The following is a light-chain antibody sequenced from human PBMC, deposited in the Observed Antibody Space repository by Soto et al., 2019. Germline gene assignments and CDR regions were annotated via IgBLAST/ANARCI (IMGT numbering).Light chain of an antibody. J-gene: IGKJ1*01. CDR1: QSIATTY. V-gene: IGKV3-20*01. Sequence: EIVVTQSPGTLSLSHGERATLSCRASQSIATTYLAWYQQKPGQAPRLLIYGASTRATGIPDRFSGSGSGTDFTLTISRLEPEDVAVYYCQQYEAVVTFGQGTKVDIK. CDR2: GAS. CDR3: QQYEAVVT.